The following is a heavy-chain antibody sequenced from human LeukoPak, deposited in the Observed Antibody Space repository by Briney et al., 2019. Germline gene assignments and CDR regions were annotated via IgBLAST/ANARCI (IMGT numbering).Heavy chain of an antibody. J-gene: IGHJ4*02. CDR2: IYSGGST. CDR1: GFTFSSYS. V-gene: IGHV3-53*01. Sequence: GGSLRLSCAASGFTFSSYSMNWVRQAPGKGLEWVSVIYSGGSTYYAESVKGRFTISRDKSKNTLYLQMNSLRADDTAVYYCARRAGEYSHPYDYWGQGTLVTVSS. CDR3: ARRAGEYSHPYDY. D-gene: IGHD4-17*01.